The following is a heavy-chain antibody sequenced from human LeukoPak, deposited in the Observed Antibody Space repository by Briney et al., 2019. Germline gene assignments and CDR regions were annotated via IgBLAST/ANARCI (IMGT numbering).Heavy chain of an antibody. V-gene: IGHV3-11*01. D-gene: IGHD3-9*01. CDR2: ICSSGSTI. J-gene: IGHJ6*02. CDR3: ARGYYDILTGYPPGYYYGMDV. CDR1: GFTFSDYY. Sequence: GGSLTLSCAASGFTFSDYYMSWIRQAPGKGLEWVSYICSSGSTIYYADTGKGRFTISRDNAKNSLYLQMNSLRAEDTAVYYCARGYYDILTGYPPGYYYGMDVWGQGTTVTVSS.